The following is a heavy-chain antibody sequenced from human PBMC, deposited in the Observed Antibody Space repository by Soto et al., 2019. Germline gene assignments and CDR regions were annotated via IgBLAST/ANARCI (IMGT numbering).Heavy chain of an antibody. D-gene: IGHD2-2*01. J-gene: IGHJ6*03. CDR3: ARSANAVFYCSSTSCYAYYYYMDV. CDR1: GYTFTSYD. CDR2: MNPNSGNT. Sequence: ASLKVSCKASGYTFTSYDINWVRQATGQGLEWMGWMNPNSGNTGYAQKFQGRVTMTRNTSISTAYMELSSLRSEDTAVYYCARSANAVFYCSSTSCYAYYYYMDVWGKGTTVTVSS. V-gene: IGHV1-8*01.